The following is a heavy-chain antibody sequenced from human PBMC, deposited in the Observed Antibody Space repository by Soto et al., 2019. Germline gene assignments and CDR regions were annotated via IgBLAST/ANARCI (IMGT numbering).Heavy chain of an antibody. V-gene: IGHV4-31*03. CDR1: GGSIGSGVYY. CDR3: ARGTNWYFDL. CDR2: ISDSGST. Sequence: QVRLQESGPGLVKPSQTLSLTCSVSGGSIGSGVYYCRWFRQHPGKGLEWIGYISDSGSTDYNPSGDSRVTISLDMSENQFSLSPTSVTAAATAVYYCARGTNWYFDLWGRGTLVTVSS. J-gene: IGHJ2*01.